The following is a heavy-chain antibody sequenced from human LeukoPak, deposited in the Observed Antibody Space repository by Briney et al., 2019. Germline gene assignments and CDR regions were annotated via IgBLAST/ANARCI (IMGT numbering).Heavy chain of an antibody. D-gene: IGHD3-16*02. Sequence: GGSLRLSCAASGFTFSSYGMHWVRQAPGKGLEWVAVISYDGSNKYYADSVNGRFTISRDNSKNTLYLQMNSLRAEDTAVYYCAKDGGNYDYVWGSYRYRGFDYWGQGTLVTVSS. J-gene: IGHJ4*02. V-gene: IGHV3-30*18. CDR2: ISYDGSNK. CDR3: AKDGGNYDYVWGSYRYRGFDY. CDR1: GFTFSSYG.